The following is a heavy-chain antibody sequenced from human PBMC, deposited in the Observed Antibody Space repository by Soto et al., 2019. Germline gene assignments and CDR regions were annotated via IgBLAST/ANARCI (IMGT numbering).Heavy chain of an antibody. Sequence: QITLKESGPTLVKPTQTLTLTCTFSGFSLSTSGVGVGWIRQPPGKALEWLALIYWDDDKRYSPSLKSRLTXTXXTSKNQVVPTMTNMDPVDTATYYCAHRLPGDKFDSWGQGTLVTVSS. V-gene: IGHV2-5*02. CDR3: AHRLPGDKFDS. CDR1: GFSLSTSGVG. D-gene: IGHD2-21*02. CDR2: IYWDDDK. J-gene: IGHJ4*02.